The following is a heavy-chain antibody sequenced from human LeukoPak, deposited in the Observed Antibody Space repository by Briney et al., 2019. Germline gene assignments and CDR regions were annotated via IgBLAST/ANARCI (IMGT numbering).Heavy chain of an antibody. V-gene: IGHV3-74*01. CDR3: ASASSHRIAAGDDY. CDR2: INSDGSSR. Sequence: GGSLRLSCAASGFTFSNYWMHWVRQAPGKGLVWVSRINSDGSSRNYADSVKGRFTISRDNAKNTLYLQMNGLRAEDTAVYYCASASSHRIAAGDDYWGQGTLVTVSS. D-gene: IGHD6-13*01. CDR1: GFTFSNYW. J-gene: IGHJ4*02.